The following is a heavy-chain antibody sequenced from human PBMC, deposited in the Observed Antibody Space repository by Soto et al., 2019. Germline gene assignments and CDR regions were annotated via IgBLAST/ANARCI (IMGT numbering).Heavy chain of an antibody. CDR2: IIPIFGTA. Sequence: SVKVSCKASGGTFSSYAISWVRQAPGQGLEWMGGIIPIFGTANYAQKFQGRVTITADESTSTAYMELSSLRSEDTAVYYCARESRYCSITTCSFPSRFHIRGYYYYYGMDVWGQGTTVTVSS. D-gene: IGHD2-2*01. J-gene: IGHJ6*02. V-gene: IGHV1-69*13. CDR1: GGTFSSYA. CDR3: ARESRYCSITTCSFPSRFHIRGYYYYYGMDV.